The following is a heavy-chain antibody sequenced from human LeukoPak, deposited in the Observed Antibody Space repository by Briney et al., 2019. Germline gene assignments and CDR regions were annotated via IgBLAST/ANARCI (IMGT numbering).Heavy chain of an antibody. CDR1: GFTVSSNY. Sequence: GGSLRLSCAASGFTVSSNYMSWVRQAPGKGLDWVSIITDNGAHTFYADSVKGRFTISRDTSENTLYLQMNSLRADDTAVYYCATVGGSCSSSNCFAYFGSWGQGTLVTVSS. J-gene: IGHJ4*02. CDR2: ITDNGAHT. D-gene: IGHD2-2*01. CDR3: ATVGGSCSSSNCFAYFGS. V-gene: IGHV3-53*01.